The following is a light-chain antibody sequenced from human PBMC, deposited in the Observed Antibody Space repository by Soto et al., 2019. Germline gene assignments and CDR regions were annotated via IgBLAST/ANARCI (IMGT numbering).Light chain of an antibody. CDR3: QQYYSYPWT. J-gene: IGKJ1*01. Sequence: IQMTQSPSSLSASVGDRVTITCLASQGIRNDLGWYQQKPGKAPKLLIHAASSLESGVPSRFSGSGSGTDFTFTISSLQPEDFATYYCQQYYSYPWTFGQGTKVDIK. V-gene: IGKV1-6*01. CDR1: QGIRND. CDR2: AAS.